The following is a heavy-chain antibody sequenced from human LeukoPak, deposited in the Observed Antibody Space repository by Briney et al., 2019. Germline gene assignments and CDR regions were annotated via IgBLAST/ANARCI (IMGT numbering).Heavy chain of an antibody. CDR1: GFTFSSYG. Sequence: PGGSLRLSCAASGFTFSSYGMHWVRQAPGKGLEWVAVISYDGSNKYYADSVKGRFTVSRDNSKNTLYLQVNSLRAEDTAVYYCAKDIRYCSGGSCYSVYYFDYWGQGTLVTVSS. V-gene: IGHV3-30*18. CDR2: ISYDGSNK. J-gene: IGHJ4*02. D-gene: IGHD2-15*01. CDR3: AKDIRYCSGGSCYSVYYFDY.